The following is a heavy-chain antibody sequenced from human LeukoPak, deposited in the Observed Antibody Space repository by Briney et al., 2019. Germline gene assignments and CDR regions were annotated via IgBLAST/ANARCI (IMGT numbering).Heavy chain of an antibody. D-gene: IGHD6-13*01. Sequence: ASVNVSCKASGYTFTDYLIHWVRQDPGEGLEWMGLLNPYSGATNFALSFRGRVTMTSDTSVNTASMEVNSLTSDDTSVYYCARARSRSSTYYLGYWGEGTLVVVSS. CDR3: ARARSRSSTYYLGY. V-gene: IGHV1-2*02. CDR2: LNPYSGAT. J-gene: IGHJ4*02. CDR1: GYTFTDYL.